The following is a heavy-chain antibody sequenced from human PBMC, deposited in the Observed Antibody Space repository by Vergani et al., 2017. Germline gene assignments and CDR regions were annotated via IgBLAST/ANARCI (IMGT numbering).Heavy chain of an antibody. CDR2: IIPILGIA. J-gene: IGHJ3*02. D-gene: IGHD2-2*01. Sequence: QVQLVQSGAEVKKPGSSVKVSCKASGGTFSSYTISWVRQAPGQGLEWMGRIIPILGIANYAQKVQGSVTITADKSTSTAYMELSSLRSEDTAVYYCARGGYCSSTSCLAGAFDIWGQGTMVTVSS. CDR3: ARGGYCSSTSCLAGAFDI. CDR1: GGTFSSYT. V-gene: IGHV1-69*02.